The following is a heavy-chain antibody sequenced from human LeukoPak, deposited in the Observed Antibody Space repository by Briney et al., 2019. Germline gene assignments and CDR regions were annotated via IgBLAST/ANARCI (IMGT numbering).Heavy chain of an antibody. D-gene: IGHD3-22*01. CDR1: GFTFSSYS. CDR3: ARGGNYYDSSGYYYVTSALFDY. J-gene: IGHJ4*02. CDR2: ISSSSSTI. V-gene: IGHV3-48*01. Sequence: GGSLRLSCAASGFTFSSYSMNWVRQAPGKGLEWVSYISSSSSTIYYADSVKGRFTISRDNAKNSLYLQMNSLRAEDTAVYYCARGGNYYDSSGYYYVTSALFDYWGQGTLVTVSS.